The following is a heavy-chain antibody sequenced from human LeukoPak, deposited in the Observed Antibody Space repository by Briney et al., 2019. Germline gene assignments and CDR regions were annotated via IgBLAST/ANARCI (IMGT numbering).Heavy chain of an antibody. CDR1: GFIVSSNY. J-gene: IGHJ4*02. CDR2: IYSDGST. CDR3: AASERLIAAALY. D-gene: IGHD6-13*01. V-gene: IGHV3-53*01. Sequence: GGSLRLSCAASGFIVSSNYMTWVRQAPGKGLEWVSVIYSDGSTYYADSVKGRFTISRDNSKNTLYLQLNSLRAEDTAVYYCAASERLIAAALYWGQGTLVTVSS.